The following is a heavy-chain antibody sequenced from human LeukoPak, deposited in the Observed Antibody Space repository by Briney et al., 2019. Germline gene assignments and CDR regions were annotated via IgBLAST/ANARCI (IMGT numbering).Heavy chain of an antibody. J-gene: IGHJ4*02. CDR1: GGASSLYS. CDR2: INHRGST. D-gene: IGHD2-2*01. Sequence: SETLSLTCVVYGGASSLYSWSWIRQPPGKGLEWIGEINHRGSTNYNPSLKSRVTISVDTSRKQFSLQLSSVTAADTAVYYCASPYCSSTWCSVYFDYWGQGTPVTVSS. CDR3: ASPYCSSTWCSVYFDY. V-gene: IGHV4-34*01.